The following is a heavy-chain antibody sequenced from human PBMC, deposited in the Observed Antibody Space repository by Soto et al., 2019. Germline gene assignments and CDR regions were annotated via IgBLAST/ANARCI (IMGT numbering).Heavy chain of an antibody. J-gene: IGHJ4*02. Sequence: PGGSLRLSCIASGFTFSSYGMHWVRQAPGKGLEWVAVIWYDGSKRYYADSVKGRVTISRDDPTNTLYLQMNSLRAEDTAMYYCARDPAVSYWGQGTLVTVSS. CDR3: ARDPAVSY. CDR1: GFTFSSYG. D-gene: IGHD2-21*01. V-gene: IGHV3-33*01. CDR2: IWYDGSKR.